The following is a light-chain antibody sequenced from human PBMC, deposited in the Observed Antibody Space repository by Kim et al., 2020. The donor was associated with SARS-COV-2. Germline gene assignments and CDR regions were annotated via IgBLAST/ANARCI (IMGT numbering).Light chain of an antibody. J-gene: IGLJ1*01. CDR1: NIESKS. CDR2: YDS. Sequence: SYELTQPPSVSVAPGKTARVTCGGDNIESKSVHWYQQKPGQAPVLVIYYDSDRPSGIPERFSGSNSGNTATLTISRVEGGDEADYYCQVWDSSSDHHCAFGTGTKVTVL. CDR3: QVWDSSSDHHCA. V-gene: IGLV3-21*04.